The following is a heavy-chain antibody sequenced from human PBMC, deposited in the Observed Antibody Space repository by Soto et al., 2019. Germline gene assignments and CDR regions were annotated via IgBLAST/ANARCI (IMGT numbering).Heavy chain of an antibody. CDR1: GYTFTSYF. D-gene: IGHD3-3*01. J-gene: IGHJ5*02. Sequence: ASVKXSCKASGYTFTSYFISWVRQAPGQGLEWMGWISAYNGNTNYAQKLQGRVTMTTDTSTSTAYMELRSLRSDDTAVYYCARDRGITIFRVGWLDPWGQGTLVTVSS. CDR3: ARDRGITIFRVGWLDP. V-gene: IGHV1-18*01. CDR2: ISAYNGNT.